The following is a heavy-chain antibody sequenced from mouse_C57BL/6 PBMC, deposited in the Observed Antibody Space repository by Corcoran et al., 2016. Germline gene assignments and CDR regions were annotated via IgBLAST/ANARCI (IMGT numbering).Heavy chain of an antibody. V-gene: IGHV1-19*01. CDR1: GYTFTDYY. CDR2: INPYNGGT. CDR3: ARTSVGSRSSLGY. D-gene: IGHD1-1*01. Sequence: EVQLQQSGPVLVKPGASVKMSCKASGYTFTDYYMNWVKQSHGKSLEWIGVINPYNGGTSYNQKFKGKATLTVDKSSSTAYMELNSLTSEDSAVYYCARTSVGSRSSLGYWGQGTTLTVSS. J-gene: IGHJ2*01.